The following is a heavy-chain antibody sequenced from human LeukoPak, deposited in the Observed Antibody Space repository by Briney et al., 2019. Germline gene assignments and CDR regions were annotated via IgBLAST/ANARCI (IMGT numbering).Heavy chain of an antibody. Sequence: ASVKVSCKASGYTFTSYDINWVRQATVQGLECMGWMNPNSGNTGYAQKFQGRVIMTRNTSISTAYMELSSLRYEDTAVYYCTRGPGGYWGQGTLVTVSS. D-gene: IGHD1-14*01. J-gene: IGHJ4*02. CDR2: MNPNSGNT. CDR1: GYTFTSYD. CDR3: TRGPGGY. V-gene: IGHV1-8*01.